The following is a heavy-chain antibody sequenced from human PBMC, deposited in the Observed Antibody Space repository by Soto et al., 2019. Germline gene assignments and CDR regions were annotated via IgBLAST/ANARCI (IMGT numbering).Heavy chain of an antibody. CDR1: GFTFSDHY. CDR3: ARLARLADY. CDR2: ISGSSSDT. J-gene: IGHJ4*02. D-gene: IGHD5-12*01. Sequence: QVQLVESGGGLVKPGGSLRLSCAASGFTFSDHYMNWLRQSPGKGLEWVSYISGSSSDTNYADSVKGRFTISRDNAKNSLYLEMNSLRDEDTAVYYCARLARLADYWGQGTLVTVSS. V-gene: IGHV3-11*05.